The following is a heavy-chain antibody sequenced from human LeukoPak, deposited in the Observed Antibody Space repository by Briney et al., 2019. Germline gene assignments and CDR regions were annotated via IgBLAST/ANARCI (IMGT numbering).Heavy chain of an antibody. J-gene: IGHJ4*02. CDR2: MYYSGSS. CDR1: GGSISSSSYY. CDR3: ARVMVRGVSFFDY. V-gene: IGHV4-39*01. D-gene: IGHD3-10*01. Sequence: SGTLSLTCSVSGGSISSSSYYWGWIRQSPGKGLEWIGSMYYSGSSYYNPSLKSRVTIFVDTSKNQFSLQLRSVTATDTAVYYCARVMVRGVSFFDYWGQGTLVTVSS.